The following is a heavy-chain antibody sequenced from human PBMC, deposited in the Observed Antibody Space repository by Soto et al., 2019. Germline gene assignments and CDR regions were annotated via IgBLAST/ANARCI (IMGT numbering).Heavy chain of an antibody. CDR3: ARPYGSGGDYYYGMDV. J-gene: IGHJ6*02. CDR2: VNPIFGTA. Sequence: QVQLVQSGAEVKKPGSSVKVSCKASGGTFSSYAISGVRQAPGQGLEWMGGVNPIFGTANYAQKFQGRVTINAYESTSTANMELSSLRPEDTAVYYCARPYGSGGDYYYGMDVLGQGTTVTVSS. CDR1: GGTFSSYA. D-gene: IGHD3-10*01. V-gene: IGHV1-69*12.